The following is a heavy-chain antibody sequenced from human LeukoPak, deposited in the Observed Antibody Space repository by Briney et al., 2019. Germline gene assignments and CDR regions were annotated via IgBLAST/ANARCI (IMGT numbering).Heavy chain of an antibody. D-gene: IGHD2-8*01. Sequence: ASVRVSCKASGYTFISYNINWLRQATGQGLEWMGWVNPRSGDAGYLQKFQGRLTITRDSSIDTAYMDLSGLTSEDTAVYYCARGVPLGYCTYGVCYPPYYFDYWGQGTLVTASS. CDR1: GYTFISYN. V-gene: IGHV1-8*01. J-gene: IGHJ4*02. CDR2: VNPRSGDA. CDR3: ARGVPLGYCTYGVCYPPYYFDY.